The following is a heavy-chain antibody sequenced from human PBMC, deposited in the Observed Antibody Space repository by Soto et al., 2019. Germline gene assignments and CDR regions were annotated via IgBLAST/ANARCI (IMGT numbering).Heavy chain of an antibody. V-gene: IGHV1-24*01. CDR1: GYTLTELS. CDR2: FDPEDGET. Sequence: ASVKVSCKASGYTLTELSMHWVRQAPGKGLEWMGGFDPEDGETIYAQKFQGRVTMTEDTSTDTAYMELSSLRSEDTAVYYCATDRIARESSQRDYYYYYYGMDVWGQGTTVTVSS. J-gene: IGHJ6*02. D-gene: IGHD3-10*01. CDR3: ATDRIARESSQRDYYYYYYGMDV.